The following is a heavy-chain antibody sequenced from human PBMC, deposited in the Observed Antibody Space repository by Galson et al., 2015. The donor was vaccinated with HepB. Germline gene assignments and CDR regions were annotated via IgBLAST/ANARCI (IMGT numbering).Heavy chain of an antibody. V-gene: IGHV3-15*01. D-gene: IGHD2-8*01. J-gene: IGHJ4*02. CDR3: ARSPMVYAITVDY. Sequence: SLRLSCAGSGFRFKNAWMSWVRQAPGKGLEWVGRVKSRTDGGTTDYAAPVKGRFTISRDDSKNTLYLQMNSLKTEDTAVYYCARSPMVYAITVDYWGQGTLVTVSS. CDR2: VKSRTDGGTT. CDR1: GFRFKNAW.